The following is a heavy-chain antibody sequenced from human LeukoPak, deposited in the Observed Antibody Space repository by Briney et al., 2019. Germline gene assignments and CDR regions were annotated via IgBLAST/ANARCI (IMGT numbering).Heavy chain of an antibody. CDR3: ARVGAQRGWYFDY. CDR1: GFTFSSYE. V-gene: IGHV3-48*03. J-gene: IGHJ4*02. CDR2: ISSSGITI. D-gene: IGHD4/OR15-4a*01. Sequence: PGGSLRLSCAASGFTFSSYEMNWVRQAPGKGLEWVSYISSSGITIYYADSVKGRFTISRDNAKNSLYLQMNSLRAEDTAVYYCARVGAQRGWYFDYWGQGTLVTVSS.